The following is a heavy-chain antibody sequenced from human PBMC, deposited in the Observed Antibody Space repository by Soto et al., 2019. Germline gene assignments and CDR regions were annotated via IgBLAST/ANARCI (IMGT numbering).Heavy chain of an antibody. Sequence: PGGSLRLSCAASGFTFSSYGMHWVRQAPGKGLEWVAVIWYDGSNKYYADSVKGRFTISRDNSKNTLYLQMNSLRAEDTAVYYCARDRFPDTAMAHYYYYYGMDVWGQGTTVTVSS. V-gene: IGHV3-33*01. CDR1: GFTFSSYG. D-gene: IGHD5-18*01. CDR2: IWYDGSNK. J-gene: IGHJ6*02. CDR3: ARDRFPDTAMAHYYYYYGMDV.